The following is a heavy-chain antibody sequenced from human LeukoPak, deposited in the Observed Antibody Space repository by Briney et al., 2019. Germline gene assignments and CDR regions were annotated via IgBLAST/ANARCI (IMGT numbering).Heavy chain of an antibody. V-gene: IGHV3-53*01. Sequence: GGSLRLSCTVSGFTVSSDSMSWVRQAPGKGLEWVSFIYSGGSTHYSDSVKGRFTISRDNSKNTLYLQMNSLRAEDTAVYYCARIGETDGDLLNWGQGTLVTVSS. D-gene: IGHD3-10*01. CDR2: IYSGGST. J-gene: IGHJ4*02. CDR1: GFTVSSDS. CDR3: ARIGETDGDLLN.